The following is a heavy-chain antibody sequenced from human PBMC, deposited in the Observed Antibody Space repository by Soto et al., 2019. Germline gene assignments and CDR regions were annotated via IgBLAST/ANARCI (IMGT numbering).Heavy chain of an antibody. V-gene: IGHV4-59*01. CDR1: GGSISSYY. CDR2: IFYSGGT. D-gene: IGHD3-10*02. J-gene: IGHJ5*01. Sequence: QVQLQESGPGLVKPSETLSLTCTVSGGSISSYYWSWIRQPPGKGLEWIGFIFYSGGTSYNPSLKSRVTISIDPSESLCSLKLNSVTAADTAVYYCASMIGDPVLSFDSWGQGTLVAVSS. CDR3: ASMIGDPVLSFDS.